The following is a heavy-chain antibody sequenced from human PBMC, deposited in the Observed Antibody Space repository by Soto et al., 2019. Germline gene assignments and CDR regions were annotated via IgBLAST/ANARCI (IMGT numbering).Heavy chain of an antibody. J-gene: IGHJ6*02. CDR3: AKAVTLVKGINPYSYGLDI. Sequence: QPGGSLRLSCAVSGFPFSSYVMTWVRQAPGKGLEWVSVISGGGGSPNYAESVKGRFTISRDNSENTLYLQMNSLRAEDTAVYYCAKAVTLVKGINPYSYGLDIWGQGTTVTVSS. CDR1: GFPFSSYV. CDR2: ISGGGGSP. D-gene: IGHD3-9*01. V-gene: IGHV3-23*01.